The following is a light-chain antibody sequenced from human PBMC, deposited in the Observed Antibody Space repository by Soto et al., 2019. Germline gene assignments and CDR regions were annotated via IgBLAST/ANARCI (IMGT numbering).Light chain of an antibody. Sequence: EIGLTQSPGTLSLSPGERATLSCRASQSINSNYLAWYQLKPGQAPRLLIYGASIRATAIPDRFSGSVSGTDFTLTISRLDPEDFAVYFCQQYGTSPRTFGQGTKVEIK. CDR1: QSINSNY. CDR2: GAS. CDR3: QQYGTSPRT. J-gene: IGKJ1*01. V-gene: IGKV3-20*01.